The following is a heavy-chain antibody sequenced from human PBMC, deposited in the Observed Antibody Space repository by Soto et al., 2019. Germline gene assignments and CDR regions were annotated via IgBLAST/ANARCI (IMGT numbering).Heavy chain of an antibody. CDR1: GGSVSSGNYY. V-gene: IGHV4-61*01. Sequence: PSETLSLTCTVSGGSVSSGNYYWSWIRQPPGKGLEWVGYIYYSGSTYYNPSLKSRVAISVDTSKNQFSLKLSSVTAADTAVYYCARVGTYYYDSSGLDAFDIWGQGTMVTVSS. CDR2: IYYSGST. CDR3: ARVGTYYYDSSGLDAFDI. J-gene: IGHJ3*02. D-gene: IGHD3-22*01.